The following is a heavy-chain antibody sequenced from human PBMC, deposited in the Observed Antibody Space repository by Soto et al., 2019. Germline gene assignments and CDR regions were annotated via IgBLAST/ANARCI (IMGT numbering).Heavy chain of an antibody. J-gene: IGHJ5*02. V-gene: IGHV3-30-3*01. Sequence: GGSLRLSCASSGFGFGGKTMYWVRQAPGRGLEWVALIAPDGSQIYYADSVKGRFTISRDNSKNTLYLQMDSLRAEDTSLYLCATDIHATWLLNSWGQGTLVTVSS. CDR2: IAPDGSQI. D-gene: IGHD2-2*02. CDR3: ATDIHATWLLNS. CDR1: GFGFGGKT.